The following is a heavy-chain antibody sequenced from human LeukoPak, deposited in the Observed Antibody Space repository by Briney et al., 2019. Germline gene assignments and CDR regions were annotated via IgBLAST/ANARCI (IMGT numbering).Heavy chain of an antibody. CDR3: ARAPITSPFYFDS. D-gene: IGHD2-2*01. J-gene: IGHJ4*02. V-gene: IGHV3-20*04. CDR2: INWSGGST. Sequence: PGGSLRLSCAASGFAFGEHGMSWVRQVPGKGLEWVSGINWSGGSTGYTDPVRGRFTISRDNAKNSLYLQMDSLRAEDTALYYCARAPITSPFYFDSWGQGTLVTVSS. CDR1: GFAFGEHG.